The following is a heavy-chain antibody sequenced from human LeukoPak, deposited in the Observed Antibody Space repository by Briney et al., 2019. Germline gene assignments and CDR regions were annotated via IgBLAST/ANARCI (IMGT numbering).Heavy chain of an antibody. CDR2: INHSGST. V-gene: IGHV4-34*01. CDR3: ARRGVGRLLAAAFDI. J-gene: IGHJ3*02. Sequence: SETLSLTCAVYGGSFSGYYWSWIRQPPGKGLEWIGEINHSGSTNYNPSLKSRVTISVDTSKNQFSLKLSSVTAANTAVYYCARRGVGRLLAAAFDIWGQGTMVTVSS. D-gene: IGHD3-22*01. CDR1: GGSFSGYY.